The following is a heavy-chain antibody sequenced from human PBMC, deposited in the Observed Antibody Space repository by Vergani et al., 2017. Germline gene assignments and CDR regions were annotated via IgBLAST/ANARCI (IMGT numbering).Heavy chain of an antibody. CDR1: GGSISSYY. Sequence: QVQLQESGPGLVKPSETLSLTCTVSGGSISSYYWSWIRQPPGKGLEWIGYIYYSGSTNYNPSLKSRVTISVETSKNQFSLKLSSVTAADTAVYYCARAGDSSGYYSYFDYWGQGTLVTVSS. J-gene: IGHJ4*02. V-gene: IGHV4-59*01. CDR3: ARAGDSSGYYSYFDY. D-gene: IGHD3-22*01. CDR2: IYYSGST.